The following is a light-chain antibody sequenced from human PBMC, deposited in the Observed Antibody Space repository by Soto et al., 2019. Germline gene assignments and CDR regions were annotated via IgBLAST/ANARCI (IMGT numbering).Light chain of an antibody. CDR2: EVS. Sequence: DVVMTQSPLSLPVTLGQPASISCRSSQSLVYSDGNTYLTWFQQRPGQSPRRLIYEVSTWDSGGPDRFSGSGSGTDFTLKISRVEAEDVGVYYCMQGTHWPLTLGQGTKLEIK. CDR1: QSLVYSDGNTY. V-gene: IGKV2D-30*01. CDR3: MQGTHWPLT. J-gene: IGKJ2*01.